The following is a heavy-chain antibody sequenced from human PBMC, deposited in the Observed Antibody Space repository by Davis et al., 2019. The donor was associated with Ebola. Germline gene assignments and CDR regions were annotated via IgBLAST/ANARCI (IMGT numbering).Heavy chain of an antibody. CDR2: IAYDSSSK. CDR3: AKDRSSGWYVGYYYYGMDV. V-gene: IGHV3-30*18. CDR1: GFTFSSYS. Sequence: GESLKISCAASGFTFSSYSMNWVRQAPGKGLEWVAVIAYDSSSKFYADSVKGRFTISRDNSKNTLYLQMNSLRAEDTAVYYCAKDRSSGWYVGYYYYGMDVWGQGTTVTVSS. J-gene: IGHJ6*02. D-gene: IGHD6-19*01.